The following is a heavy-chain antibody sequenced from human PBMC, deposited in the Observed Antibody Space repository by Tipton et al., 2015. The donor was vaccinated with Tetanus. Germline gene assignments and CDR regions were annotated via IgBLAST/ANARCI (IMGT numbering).Heavy chain of an antibody. D-gene: IGHD2-21*02. V-gene: IGHV4-59*12. J-gene: IGHJ4*02. Sequence: GLVKPSETLSLTCTVSGGSMSTYYWSWIRQPPGKGLEWMGNVHHNGSRNLNPSLKSRLTFSLDSSKNQFSLRLSSVTAADTAVYFCARDAGDSGYWGQGTLVTVSS. CDR3: ARDAGDSGY. CDR1: GGSMSTYY. CDR2: VHHNGSR.